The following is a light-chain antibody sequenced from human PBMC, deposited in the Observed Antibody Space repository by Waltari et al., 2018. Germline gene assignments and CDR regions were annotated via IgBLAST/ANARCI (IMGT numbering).Light chain of an antibody. J-gene: IGKJ1*01. Sequence: DIQMTQSPSSLSASIGDKVTITCRSSQDISNALAWFQQKPGKAPKLLINAASILQSGVPSRFSGIGSGTVFALTVLGLQPEDFAVYYCQQRNSYPPTFCQGTRVEIK. CDR1: QDISNA. CDR3: QQRNSYPPT. V-gene: IGKV1-17*01. CDR2: AAS.